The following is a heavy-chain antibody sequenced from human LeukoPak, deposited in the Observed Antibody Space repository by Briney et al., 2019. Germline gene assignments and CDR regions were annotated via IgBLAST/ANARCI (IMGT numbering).Heavy chain of an antibody. Sequence: GASVKVSCKASGYTFTSYYMHWVRQAPGQGLEWMGRINPNSGGTNYAQKFQGRVTMTRDTSISTAYMELSRLRSDDTAVYYCARERRYCSGGSCYPHNWFDPWGQGTLVTVSS. CDR3: ARERRYCSGGSCYPHNWFDP. D-gene: IGHD2-15*01. CDR1: GYTFTSYY. V-gene: IGHV1-2*06. J-gene: IGHJ5*02. CDR2: INPNSGGT.